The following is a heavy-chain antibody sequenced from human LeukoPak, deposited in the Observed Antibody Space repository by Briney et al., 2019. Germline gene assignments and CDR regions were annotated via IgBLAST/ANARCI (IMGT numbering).Heavy chain of an antibody. CDR1: GYSISSGYY. J-gene: IGHJ4*02. CDR2: IYHSGST. CDR3: ARADYGDPYYFDY. V-gene: IGHV4-38-2*01. D-gene: IGHD4-17*01. Sequence: PSETLSLTCAVSGYSISSGYYWGWTRQPPGKGLEWIGSIYHSGSTYYNPSLKSRVTISVDTSKNQFSLKLSSVTAADTAVYYCARADYGDPYYFDYWGQGTLVTVSS.